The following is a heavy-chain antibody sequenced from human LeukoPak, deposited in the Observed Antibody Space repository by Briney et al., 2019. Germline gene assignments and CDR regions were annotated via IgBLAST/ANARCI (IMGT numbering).Heavy chain of an antibody. J-gene: IGHJ3*02. V-gene: IGHV4-59*01. Sequence: SETLSLTCTVSAGSISGYYWTWIRQPPGKGLEWIGNIYYTGNTDYNRSLKSRVTISIDTSKNQFSLKLSSVTAADTALYYCARGRVIATTYDAFDIWGQGTMVTVSS. D-gene: IGHD2-15*01. CDR3: ARGRVIATTYDAFDI. CDR2: IYYTGNT. CDR1: AGSISGYY.